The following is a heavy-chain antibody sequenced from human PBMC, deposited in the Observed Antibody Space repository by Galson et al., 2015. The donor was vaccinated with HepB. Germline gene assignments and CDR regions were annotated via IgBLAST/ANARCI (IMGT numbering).Heavy chain of an antibody. V-gene: IGHV3-30*18. CDR3: AKAFYSSDQYNYFDY. Sequence: SLRLSCAASGLTFSSYGMHWVRQAPGKGLEWVAVISYDGSNKYYADSVKGRFTISRDNSKNTLYLQMNSLRAEDTAVYYCAKAFYSSDQYNYFDYWGQGTLVTVSS. CDR1: GLTFSSYG. J-gene: IGHJ4*02. CDR2: ISYDGSNK. D-gene: IGHD6-25*01.